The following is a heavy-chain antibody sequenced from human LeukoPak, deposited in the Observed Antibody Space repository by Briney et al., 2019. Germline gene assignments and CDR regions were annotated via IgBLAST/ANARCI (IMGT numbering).Heavy chain of an antibody. CDR3: ARDRDDDIFTGYPDYSFDY. CDR1: GYTSYY. J-gene: IGHJ4*02. V-gene: IGHV1-46*01. CDR2: FNPSGGST. D-gene: IGHD3-9*01. Sequence: ASVKVSCKASGYTSYYMHWVRQAPGQGLEWLGIFNPSGGSTTYAQKFQGRVTMTRDTSTSTGYMELRRLRSEDTAVEYCARDRDDDIFTGYPDYSFDYWGQGTLVTVSS.